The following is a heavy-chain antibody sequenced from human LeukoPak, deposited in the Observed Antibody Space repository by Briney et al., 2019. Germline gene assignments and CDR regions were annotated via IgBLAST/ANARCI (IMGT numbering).Heavy chain of an antibody. CDR2: ISAYNDNT. CDR3: ARGLGSYPEIPLDY. V-gene: IGHV1-18*01. Sequence: ASVKVSFKASGYTFTSYGISWMRQAPGQGLKWMGWISAYNDNTNYAQNLQGRVTMTTDTSTSTAYMELRSLRSDDTAVYYCARGLGSYPEIPLDYWGQGTLVTVSS. D-gene: IGHD3-16*02. CDR1: GYTFTSYG. J-gene: IGHJ4*02.